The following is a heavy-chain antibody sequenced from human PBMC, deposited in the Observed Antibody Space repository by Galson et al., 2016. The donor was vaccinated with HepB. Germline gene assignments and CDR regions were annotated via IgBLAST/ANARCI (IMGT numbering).Heavy chain of an antibody. J-gene: IGHJ4*02. CDR3: ARARSSSTTYLDY. V-gene: IGHV3-30*04. D-gene: IGHD2-2*01. CDR2: ISYDGRNK. Sequence: SLRLSCAASGFTFSSYTMHWVRQAPGKGLEWVAVISYDGRNKYYADSVKGRFTISRDNSKNTLYLQMNSLRPEDTALYYCARARSSSTTYLDYWGRGTLVTASS. CDR1: GFTFSSYT.